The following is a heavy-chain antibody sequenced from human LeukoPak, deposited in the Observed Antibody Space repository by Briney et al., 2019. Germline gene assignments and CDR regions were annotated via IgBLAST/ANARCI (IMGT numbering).Heavy chain of an antibody. D-gene: IGHD2-15*01. CDR2: IGYSNIPI. Sequence: PGGSLRLSCAASGFTFSTYSMTWVRQAPGKGLEWVSYIGYSNIPIYYADSVRGRFTASRDNAKNSQYLQMNSLKDEDTAVYYCATAGSNTQTWWFDYWGRRVLVTVSS. V-gene: IGHV3-48*02. CDR1: GFTFSTYS. CDR3: ATAGSNTQTWWFDY. J-gene: IGHJ4*02.